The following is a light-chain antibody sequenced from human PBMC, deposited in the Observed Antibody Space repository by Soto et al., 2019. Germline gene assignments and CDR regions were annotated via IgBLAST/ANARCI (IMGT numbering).Light chain of an antibody. V-gene: IGKV3-11*01. CDR2: DAF. Sequence: EIVLTQSPATLSLSPGESATLSCRASQRVGNYLAWYQLKPGQAPRLLIYDAFNRPTGIPARFSGSGSGTDFTLTITSLEPDDFAMYYCQQRGDWPRALTFGGGTRVEIK. J-gene: IGKJ4*01. CDR3: QQRGDWPRALT. CDR1: QRVGNY.